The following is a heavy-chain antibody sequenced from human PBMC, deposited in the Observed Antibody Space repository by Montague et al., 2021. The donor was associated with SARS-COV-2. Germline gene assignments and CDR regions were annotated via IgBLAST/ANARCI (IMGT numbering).Heavy chain of an antibody. Sequence: SLRLSCAASGFTFSSYAMHWVRQAPGKGLEWVTFISYDGSNKYYADSVKGRFTISRDNSKNTLYLQMNSLRAEDTAVYYCARDGSSSWFVYFDYWGQGTLVTDSS. CDR3: ARDGSSSWFVYFDY. CDR2: ISYDGSNK. J-gene: IGHJ4*02. V-gene: IGHV3-30-3*01. CDR1: GFTFSSYA. D-gene: IGHD6-13*01.